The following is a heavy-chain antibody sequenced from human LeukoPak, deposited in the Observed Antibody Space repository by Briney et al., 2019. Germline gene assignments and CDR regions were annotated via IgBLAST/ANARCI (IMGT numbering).Heavy chain of an antibody. CDR1: GFTFSSYS. CDR2: ISSSSSYI. Sequence: PGGSLRLSCAASGFTFSSYSMNWVRQAPGKGLECVSSISSSSSYIYYADSVKGRFTISRDNAKNSLYLQMNSLRAEDTAVYYCARDGGGLYYYDSSGYYPRFDYWGQGTLVTVSS. CDR3: ARDGGGLYYYDSSGYYPRFDY. J-gene: IGHJ4*02. D-gene: IGHD3-22*01. V-gene: IGHV3-21*01.